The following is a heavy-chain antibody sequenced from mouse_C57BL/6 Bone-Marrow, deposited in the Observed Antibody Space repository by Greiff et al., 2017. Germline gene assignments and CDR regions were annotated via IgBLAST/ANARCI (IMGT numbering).Heavy chain of an antibody. D-gene: IGHD4-1*01. CDR1: GFNIKDDY. CDR3: TLANWDDY. Sequence: DVKLVESGAELVRPGASVKLSCTASGFNIKDDYMHWVKQRPEQGLEWIGWIDPENGDTEYASKFQGKATITADTSSNTAYLQLSSLTSEDTAVYYCTLANWDDYWGQGTTLTVSS. V-gene: IGHV14-4*01. J-gene: IGHJ2*01. CDR2: IDPENGDT.